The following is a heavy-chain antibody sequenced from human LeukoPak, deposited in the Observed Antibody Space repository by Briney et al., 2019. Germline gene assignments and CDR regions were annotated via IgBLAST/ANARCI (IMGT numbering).Heavy chain of an antibody. J-gene: IGHJ5*02. V-gene: IGHV1-2*02. CDR1: GYTFTGYY. Sequence: ASVKVSCKASGYTFTGYYMHWVRQAPGQELEWMGWLSPNSGDTKFAQKFQGRVTMTRDTSISTAYMELSSLRSDDTAVYYCVRSGYDYDWFDPWGQGTLVTVSS. CDR3: VRSGYDYDWFDP. CDR2: LSPNSGDT. D-gene: IGHD5-12*01.